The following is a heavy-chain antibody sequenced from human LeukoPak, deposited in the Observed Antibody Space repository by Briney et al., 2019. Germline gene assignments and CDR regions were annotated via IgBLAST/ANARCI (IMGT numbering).Heavy chain of an antibody. CDR2: FDPEDGET. CDR3: ETAAVTTVTTPYMDV. CDR1: GYTLTELS. D-gene: IGHD4-11*01. V-gene: IGHV1-24*01. J-gene: IGHJ6*03. Sequence: ASVKVSCKVSGYTLTELSMHWVRQAPGKGLEWMGGFDPEDGETIYAQKFQGRVTMTEDTSTDTAYMELSSLRSEDTAVYYCETAAVTTVTTPYMDVWGKGTTVTVSS.